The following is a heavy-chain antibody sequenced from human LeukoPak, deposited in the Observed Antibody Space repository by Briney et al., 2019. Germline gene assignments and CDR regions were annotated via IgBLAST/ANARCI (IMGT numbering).Heavy chain of an antibody. V-gene: IGHV3-30-3*01. CDR1: GFTFSSYA. CDR2: ISYDGSNK. J-gene: IGHJ4*02. CDR3: ARFDDYGGNGLDY. Sequence: GRSPRLSCAASGFTFSSYAMHWVRQAPGKGLEWVAVISYDGSNKYYADSVKGRFTISRDNSKNTLYLQMNSLRAEDTAVYYCARFDDYGGNGLDYWGQGTLVTVPS. D-gene: IGHD4-23*01.